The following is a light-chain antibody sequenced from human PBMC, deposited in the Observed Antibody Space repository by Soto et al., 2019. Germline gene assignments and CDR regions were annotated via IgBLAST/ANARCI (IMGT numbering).Light chain of an antibody. Sequence: SALTQPRSVSGSPGQSVAISCAGTSSDVGRYNYVSWYHQYPGKAPKLIIYDVTKRPSGVPDRFSGSKSGNTASLTISGLQAEDEADYYCCSFAGLFGGGTKLTVL. CDR3: CSFAGL. V-gene: IGLV2-11*01. CDR1: SSDVGRYNY. J-gene: IGLJ2*01. CDR2: DVT.